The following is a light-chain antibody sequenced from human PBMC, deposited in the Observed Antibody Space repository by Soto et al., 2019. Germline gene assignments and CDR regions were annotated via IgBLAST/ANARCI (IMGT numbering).Light chain of an antibody. CDR1: QSVSSSY. Sequence: DIVLTQSPVTLSLSPGERATLSCRASQSVSSSYLAWYQQKPGQTPRLLIYGASSRATGIPDRFSGSGSGTDFTLTISRLEPEDFAVYYCQQYGRSPRTFGQGTKVDIK. J-gene: IGKJ1*01. V-gene: IGKV3-20*01. CDR3: QQYGRSPRT. CDR2: GAS.